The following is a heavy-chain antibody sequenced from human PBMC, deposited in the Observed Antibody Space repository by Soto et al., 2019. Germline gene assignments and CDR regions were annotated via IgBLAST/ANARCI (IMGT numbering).Heavy chain of an antibody. CDR3: AKSVGSGWSKSDY. CDR2: ISSSGGST. D-gene: IGHD6-19*01. CDR1: GFNFSSNS. J-gene: IGHJ4*02. Sequence: GGSMRLSCAASGFNFSSNSMSWVRQTPGKGLEWVSAISSSGGSTYYADSVKGRFTISRDISKNTLFLQMNSLRDEDTAIYYCAKSVGSGWSKSDYWGQGTLVTVSS. V-gene: IGHV3-23*01.